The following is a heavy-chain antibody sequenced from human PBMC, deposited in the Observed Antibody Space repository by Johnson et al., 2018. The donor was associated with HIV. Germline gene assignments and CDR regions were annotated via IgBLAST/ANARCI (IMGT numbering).Heavy chain of an antibody. J-gene: IGHJ3*02. CDR2: IKSKTDGGTT. Sequence: VQLVESGGGVVQPGRSLRLSCAASGFTFSNAWMSWVRQAPGKGLEWVGRIKSKTDGGTTDYAAPVKGRFTISRDNSKNTLFLQMNSLRAEDTAVYYCAKEPVVVIHAGGAFDIWGQGTMVTVSS. V-gene: IGHV3-15*01. D-gene: IGHD3-22*01. CDR3: AKEPVVVIHAGGAFDI. CDR1: GFTFSNAW.